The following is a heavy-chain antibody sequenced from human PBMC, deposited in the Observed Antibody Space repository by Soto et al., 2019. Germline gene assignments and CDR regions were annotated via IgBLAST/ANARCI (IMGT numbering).Heavy chain of an antibody. CDR2: IIPIFGTA. J-gene: IGHJ4*02. D-gene: IGHD3-3*01. V-gene: IGHV1-69*01. CDR3: ARDGYDFWSGYYTPYYFDY. Sequence: QVPLVQSGAEVKKPGSSVKVSCKASGGTFSSYAISWVRQAPGQGLEWMGGIIPIFGTANYAQKFQGRVTITADESTSTAYMELSSLRSEDTAVYYCARDGYDFWSGYYTPYYFDYWGQGTLVTVSS. CDR1: GGTFSSYA.